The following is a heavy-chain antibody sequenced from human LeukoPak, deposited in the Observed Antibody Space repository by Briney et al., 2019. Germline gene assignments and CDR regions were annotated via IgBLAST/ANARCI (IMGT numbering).Heavy chain of an antibody. V-gene: IGHV4-34*01. CDR1: GGSFSGYY. CDR3: ANFGYSSGWSNY. J-gene: IGHJ4*02. D-gene: IGHD6-19*01. Sequence: PSETLSLTCAVYGGSFSGYYWSLIRQPPGKGLEWIGEINHSGSTNYNPSLKSRVTISVDTSKNQFSLKLSSVTAADTAVYYCANFGYSSGWSNYWGQGTLVTVSS. CDR2: INHSGST.